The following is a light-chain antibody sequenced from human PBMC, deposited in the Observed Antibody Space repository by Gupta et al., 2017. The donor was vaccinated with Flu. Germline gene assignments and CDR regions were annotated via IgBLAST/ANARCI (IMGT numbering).Light chain of an antibody. J-gene: IGKJ5*01. CDR2: AAS. CDR3: QRYIVTG. Sequence: DIQMTQSPSSLSASVGDRVTITGRASQGISNYLACFQQKPGKAPKSLIYAASSLQSGVPSRCGAGGFGTNSTCTIGARKLEVLATISAQRYIVTGFGQGTRLEIK. V-gene: IGKV1-16*01. CDR1: QGISNY.